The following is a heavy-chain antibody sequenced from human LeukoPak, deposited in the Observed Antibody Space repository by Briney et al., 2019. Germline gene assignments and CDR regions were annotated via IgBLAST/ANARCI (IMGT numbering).Heavy chain of an antibody. CDR1: GFTFSNYW. J-gene: IGHJ2*01. Sequence: PGGSLRLSCAASGFTFSNYWMSWVRQAPGKGLEWVAKINHDGTEKYYVDSVKGRFTISRDNAENSLYLQMNSLRAEDTAVYYCGRGGSSRFDVWGRGTVVSVSS. D-gene: IGHD2-2*01. CDR2: INHDGTEK. CDR3: GRGGSSRFDV. V-gene: IGHV3-7*05.